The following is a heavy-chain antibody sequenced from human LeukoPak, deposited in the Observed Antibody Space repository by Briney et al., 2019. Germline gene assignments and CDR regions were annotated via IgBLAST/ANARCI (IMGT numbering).Heavy chain of an antibody. CDR3: ARGSKYCSSTSCYSPGMDV. V-gene: IGHV4-59*01. Sequence: SETLSLTCTVSGGSISSYYWSWIRQPPGKGLEWIGYIYYSGSTNCNPSLKSRVTISVDTSKNQFSLKLSSVTAADTAVYYCARGSKYCSSTSCYSPGMDVWAKGPRSPSPQ. D-gene: IGHD2-2*01. J-gene: IGHJ6*04. CDR1: GGSISSYY. CDR2: IYYSGST.